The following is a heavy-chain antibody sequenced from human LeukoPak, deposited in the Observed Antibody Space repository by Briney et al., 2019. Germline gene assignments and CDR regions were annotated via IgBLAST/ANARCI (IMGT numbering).Heavy chain of an antibody. D-gene: IGHD4-11*01. CDR2: INHSGST. V-gene: IGHV4-34*01. CDR1: GGSFSDYY. Sequence: SETLSLTCAVYGGSFSDYYWSWIRQPPGKGLEWIGEINHSGSTNYNPSLKSRVTISVDTSKNQFSLKLSSVTAADTAVYYCARRLYSNYVFRPNWFDPWGQGTLVTVSS. CDR3: ARRLYSNYVFRPNWFDP. J-gene: IGHJ5*02.